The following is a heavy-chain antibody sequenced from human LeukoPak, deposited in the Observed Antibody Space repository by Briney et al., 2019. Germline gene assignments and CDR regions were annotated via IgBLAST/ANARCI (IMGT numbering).Heavy chain of an antibody. CDR2: INHSGST. CDR3: ARGWVEAAGTGPQHFDY. CDR1: GGSFSGYY. J-gene: IGHJ4*02. D-gene: IGHD6-13*01. V-gene: IGHV4-34*01. Sequence: PSETLSLTCAVYGGSFSGYYWSWIRQPPGKGLEWIGEINHSGSTNYNPSLKSRVTISVDTSKNQFSLKLSSVTAADTAVYYCARGWVEAAGTGPQHFDYWGQGTLVTVSS.